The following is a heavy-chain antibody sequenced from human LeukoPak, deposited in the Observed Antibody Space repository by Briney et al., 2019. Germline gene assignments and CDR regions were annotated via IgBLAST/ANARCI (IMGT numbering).Heavy chain of an antibody. CDR1: GGSISSYY. J-gene: IGHJ3*02. Sequence: PSETLSLTCTVSGGSISSYYWSWIRQPPGKGLECIGYIYYSGSTNYNPSLKSRVDISVDMSKNQFSLKLSSVTAADTAVYYCARPSRPGYVDFFDIWGQGTMVTVSS. V-gene: IGHV4-59*01. CDR2: IYYSGST. CDR3: ARPSRPGYVDFFDI. D-gene: IGHD3-9*01.